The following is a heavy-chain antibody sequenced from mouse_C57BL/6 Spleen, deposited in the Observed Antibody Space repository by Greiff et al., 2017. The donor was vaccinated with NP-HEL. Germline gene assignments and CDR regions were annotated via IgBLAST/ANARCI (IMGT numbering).Heavy chain of an antibody. Sequence: EVQLVESGGGLVKPGGSLKLSCAASGYTFSDYGMHWVRQAPGKGLEWVAYISSGSSTIYYADTVKGRFTLSRDNAKNTLFLQMTSLRSEDTAMFYCARPNLLYYAMDYWGQGTSVTVSS. CDR3: ARPNLLYYAMDY. J-gene: IGHJ4*01. CDR1: GYTFSDYG. V-gene: IGHV5-17*01. CDR2: ISSGSSTI.